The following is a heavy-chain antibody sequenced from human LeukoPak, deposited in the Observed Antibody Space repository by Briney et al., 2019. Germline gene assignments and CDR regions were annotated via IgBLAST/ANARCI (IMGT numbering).Heavy chain of an antibody. Sequence: GGSLRLSCAASGFTFSSYSMNWVRQAPGKGLEWVSYISSSSSTIYYADSVKGRFTISRDNAKNSLYLQMNSLRAEDTAVYYCVREVVVRYFDYFDYWGQGTLVTVSS. D-gene: IGHD3-9*01. V-gene: IGHV3-48*01. J-gene: IGHJ4*02. CDR1: GFTFSSYS. CDR3: VREVVVRYFDYFDY. CDR2: ISSSSSTI.